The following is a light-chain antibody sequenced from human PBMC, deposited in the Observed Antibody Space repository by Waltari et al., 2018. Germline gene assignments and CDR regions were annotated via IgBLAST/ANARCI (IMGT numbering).Light chain of an antibody. CDR3: QESVSTPKGT. CDR2: AAS. CDR1: KSISTF. Sequence: DIQMTQSPSSLSASLGDRVTITCRASKSISTFLNWYQQKEGRAQKLLIYAASTLQRGVPSRFSGSGAGSDFTLTISSLQPEDSATYHCQESVSTPKGTLGPGTKVEIK. V-gene: IGKV1-39*01. J-gene: IGKJ3*01.